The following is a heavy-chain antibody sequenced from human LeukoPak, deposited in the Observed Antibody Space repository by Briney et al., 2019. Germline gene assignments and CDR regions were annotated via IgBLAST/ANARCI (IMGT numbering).Heavy chain of an antibody. J-gene: IGHJ4*02. CDR1: EFTFNNYW. CDR2: IKNDGKIT. D-gene: IGHD2-21*01. V-gene: IGHV3-74*01. Sequence: GGSLRLSCAASEFTFNNYWMHWVRQAPGKGLVWVSRIKNDGKITTYADSVKGRFTTSRDNAKNTFYLQMNSLRVEDTAVYYCAKDVSIVVLYWGQGTLVTVSS. CDR3: AKDVSIVVLY.